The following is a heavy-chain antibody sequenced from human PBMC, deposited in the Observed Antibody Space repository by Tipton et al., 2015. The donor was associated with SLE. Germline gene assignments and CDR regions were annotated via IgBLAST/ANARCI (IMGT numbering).Heavy chain of an antibody. CDR1: GFTFSNDW. Sequence: GSLRLSCAASGFTFSNDWMSWVRQAPGKGLEWVANIKEDGSETYYVDSVKGRFTISRDNAKNSLYLQMNSLRAEDTAVYYCARLVWAFDYWGQGTLVTVSS. J-gene: IGHJ4*02. V-gene: IGHV3-7*01. CDR2: IKEDGSET. D-gene: IGHD2-2*01. CDR3: ARLVWAFDY.